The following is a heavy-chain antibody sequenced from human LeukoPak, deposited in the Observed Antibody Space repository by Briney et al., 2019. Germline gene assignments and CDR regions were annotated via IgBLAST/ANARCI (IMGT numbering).Heavy chain of an antibody. V-gene: IGHV4-34*01. J-gene: IGHJ4*02. CDR2: INHSGST. CDR3: ARHGLQAAAGMRY. Sequence: KPSETLSLTCAVYGGSFSGYYWSWIRQPPGKGLEWIGEINHSGSTNYNPSLKSRVTISVDTSKNQFSLKLSSVTAADTAVYYCARHGLQAAAGMRYWGQGTLVTVSS. CDR1: GGSFSGYY. D-gene: IGHD6-13*01.